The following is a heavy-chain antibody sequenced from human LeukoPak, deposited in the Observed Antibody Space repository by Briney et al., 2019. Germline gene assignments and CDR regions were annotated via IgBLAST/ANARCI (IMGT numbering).Heavy chain of an antibody. V-gene: IGHV3-23*01. D-gene: IGHD2-21*02. CDR1: GFTFSSYV. J-gene: IGHJ4*02. CDR3: VREDTPATANY. CDR2: ISGGGDIT. Sequence: GGSLRLSCAASGFTFSSYVMSWVRQTPGKGLEWVSAISGGGDITYYADSVRGRFTISRDNSKDTLFLQMHSLRPGDTAVYYCVREDTPATANYWGQGTLVTISS.